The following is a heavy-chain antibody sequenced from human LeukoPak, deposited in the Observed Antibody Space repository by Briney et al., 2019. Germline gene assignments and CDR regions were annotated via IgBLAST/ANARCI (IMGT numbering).Heavy chain of an antibody. CDR3: ARERGILRGDAFDL. CDR1: GGSISSYY. Sequence: SETLSLTCTVSGGSISSYYWTWIRQPAGKGPEWIGRIYSSGNTNYNPSLESRVTMSIDTSKHQFSLKLTSVTAADTAVYYCARERGILRGDAFDLWGQGTMVTVSS. CDR2: IYSSGNT. D-gene: IGHD1-26*01. V-gene: IGHV4-4*07. J-gene: IGHJ3*01.